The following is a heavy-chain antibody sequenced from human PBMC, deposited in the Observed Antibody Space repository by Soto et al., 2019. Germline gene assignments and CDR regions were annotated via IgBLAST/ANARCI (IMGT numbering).Heavy chain of an antibody. CDR2: ISYDGSNK. CDR3: AKDRLVVVVAAAFDY. D-gene: IGHD2-15*01. V-gene: IGHV3-30*18. Sequence: QVQLVESGGGVVQPGRSLRLSCAASGFTFRSYGMHWVRQAPGKWLEWVAVISYDGSNKYYADSVKGRFTISRDNSKNTLYLQMNSLRAEDTAVYYCAKDRLVVVVAAAFDYWGQGTLVTVSS. J-gene: IGHJ4*02. CDR1: GFTFRSYG.